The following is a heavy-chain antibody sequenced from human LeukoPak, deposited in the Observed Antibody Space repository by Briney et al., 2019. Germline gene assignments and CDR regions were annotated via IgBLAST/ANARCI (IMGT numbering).Heavy chain of an antibody. D-gene: IGHD3-22*01. CDR1: GFTFSSYA. J-gene: IGHJ4*02. Sequence: PGGSLRLSCAASGFTFSSYAMSWVRQAPGKGLEWVSAISGSGGSTYYADSVKGRFTISRDNSKNTLYLQMNSLRAEDTAVYYCAKSFYDSSGYWVRTAYYFDYWGQGTLVTVSS. CDR3: AKSFYDSSGYWVRTAYYFDY. CDR2: ISGSGGST. V-gene: IGHV3-23*01.